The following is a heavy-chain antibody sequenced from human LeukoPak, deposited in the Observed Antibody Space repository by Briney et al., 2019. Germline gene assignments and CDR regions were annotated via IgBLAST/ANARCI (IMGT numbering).Heavy chain of an antibody. CDR3: ARDRYSSSWLNWFDP. Sequence: PGGSLRLSCAASGFTFDDYGMSWVRQAPGKGLEWVSGIIWNGGSTGYADSVKGRFTISRDNAKNSLYLQMNSLRAEDTALYYCARDRYSSSWLNWFDPWGQGTLVTVSS. D-gene: IGHD6-13*01. V-gene: IGHV3-20*04. CDR1: GFTFDDYG. CDR2: IIWNGGST. J-gene: IGHJ5*02.